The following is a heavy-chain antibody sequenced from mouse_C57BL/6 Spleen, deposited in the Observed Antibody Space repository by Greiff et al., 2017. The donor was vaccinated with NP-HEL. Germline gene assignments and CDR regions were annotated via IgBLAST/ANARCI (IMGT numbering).Heavy chain of an antibody. CDR3: ARYFVTTVVAVDY. Sequence: QVQLQQPGAELVKPGASVKMSCKASGYTFTSYWITWVKQRPGQGLEWIGDIYPGSGSTNYNEKFKSKATLTVDTSSSTAYMQLSSLTSEDSAVYYCARYFVTTVVAVDYWGQRTSVTVSS. J-gene: IGHJ4*01. CDR1: GYTFTSYW. CDR2: IYPGSGST. D-gene: IGHD1-1*01. V-gene: IGHV1-55*01.